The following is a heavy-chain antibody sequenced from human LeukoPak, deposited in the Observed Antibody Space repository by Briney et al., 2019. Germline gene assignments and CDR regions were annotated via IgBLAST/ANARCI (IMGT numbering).Heavy chain of an antibody. Sequence: PGGSLRLSCAASGFIFSTYWMSWVRQAPGKGLEWVANIKQDGSEKYYVDSVKGRFTISRDNAKNSLYLQMNSLRAEDTAVYYCARDPGTYSGYDSGNWFDPWGQGTLVTVSS. CDR2: IKQDGSEK. D-gene: IGHD5-12*01. CDR3: ARDPGTYSGYDSGNWFDP. CDR1: GFIFSTYW. V-gene: IGHV3-7*03. J-gene: IGHJ5*02.